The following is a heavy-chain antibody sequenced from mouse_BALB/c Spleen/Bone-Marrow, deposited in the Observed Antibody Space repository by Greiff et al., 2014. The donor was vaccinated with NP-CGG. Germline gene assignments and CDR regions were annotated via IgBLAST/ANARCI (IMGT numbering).Heavy chain of an antibody. V-gene: IGHV1-82*01. CDR3: ARGRDWDAWFAY. CDR1: GYAFSSSW. Sequence: VQGVESGPELVKPGASVKISCKASGYAFSSSWMNWVKRRPGQGLEWIGRIYPGDGDTNYNGKFKGKATLTADRSSSTAYMQLGSLTSVDSAVYFCARGRDWDAWFAYWGQGTLVTVSA. D-gene: IGHD4-1*01. CDR2: IYPGDGDT. J-gene: IGHJ3*01.